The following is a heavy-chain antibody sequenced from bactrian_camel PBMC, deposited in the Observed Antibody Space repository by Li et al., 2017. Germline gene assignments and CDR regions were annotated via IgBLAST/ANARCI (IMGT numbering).Heavy chain of an antibody. CDR2: IATDDGRT. J-gene: IGHJ4*01. D-gene: IGHD2*01. V-gene: IGHV3S19*01. Sequence: VQLVESGGGLVQPGGSLKLSCAGSRFRSEDNWISWVRQAPGKGLEWVSSIATDDGRTNYANFVKGRFTISKDNTKEMVYLQMNALKPDDTAMYYCAAGDLLCKGVHELAHWGQGTQVTVS. CDR1: RFRSEDNW. CDR3: AAGDLLCKGVHELAH.